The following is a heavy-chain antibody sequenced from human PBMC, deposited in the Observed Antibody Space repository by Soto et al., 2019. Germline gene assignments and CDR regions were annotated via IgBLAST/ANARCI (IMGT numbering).Heavy chain of an antibody. CDR2: IIPILGIA. Sequence: QVQLVQSGAEVKKPGSSVKVSCKASGGTFSSYTISWVRQAPGQGLEWMGRIIPILGIANYAQKFQGRVTITAEKSKSTASMEVSSLRSEDTAVFYCAREGEPAAWFDPWGQGTLVTVSS. CDR1: GGTFSSYT. D-gene: IGHD6-13*01. V-gene: IGHV1-69*08. J-gene: IGHJ5*02. CDR3: AREGEPAAWFDP.